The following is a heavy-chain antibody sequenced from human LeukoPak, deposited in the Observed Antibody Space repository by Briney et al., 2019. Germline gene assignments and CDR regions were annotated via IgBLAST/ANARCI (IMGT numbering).Heavy chain of an antibody. D-gene: IGHD1-1*01. J-gene: IGHJ6*03. CDR2: IRSSSTYI. CDR1: GFTFSSYT. Sequence: GGSLRLSCSASGFTFSSYTMNWVRQAPGKGLEWVSSIRSSSTYIYYADSVKGRFTISRDNAKNSLYLQMDSLRAEDTAVYYCAREGTYYYMDVWGKGTTVTVSS. V-gene: IGHV3-21*01. CDR3: AREGTYYYMDV.